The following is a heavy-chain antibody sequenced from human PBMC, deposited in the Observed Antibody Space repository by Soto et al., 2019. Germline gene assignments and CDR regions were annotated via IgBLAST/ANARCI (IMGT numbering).Heavy chain of an antibody. D-gene: IGHD2-2*01. CDR2: ISAYNGNT. Sequence: ASVKVSCKASGYTFTSYGISWVRQAPGQGLEWMGWISAYNGNTNYAQKLQGRVTMTTDTSTSTAYMELRSLRSDDTAVYYCARGACSSTSCRSRNYYYYYMYVWGKGTTVTVSS. J-gene: IGHJ6*03. V-gene: IGHV1-18*01. CDR1: GYTFTSYG. CDR3: ARGACSSTSCRSRNYYYYYMYV.